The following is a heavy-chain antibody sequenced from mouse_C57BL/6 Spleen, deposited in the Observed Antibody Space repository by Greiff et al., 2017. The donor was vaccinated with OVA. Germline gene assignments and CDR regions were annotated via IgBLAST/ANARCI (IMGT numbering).Heavy chain of an antibody. V-gene: IGHV5-17*01. Sequence: EVKVVESGGGLVKPGGSLKLSCAASGFTFSDYGMHWVRQAPEKGLEWVAYISSGSSTIYYADAVKGRCTISRDNAKNTLFLQMTSLRSEDTAMYYCAGYQGWFAYWGQGTLVTVSA. CDR3: AGYQGWFAY. CDR1: GFTFSDYG. CDR2: ISSGSSTI. D-gene: IGHD5-1-1*01. J-gene: IGHJ3*01.